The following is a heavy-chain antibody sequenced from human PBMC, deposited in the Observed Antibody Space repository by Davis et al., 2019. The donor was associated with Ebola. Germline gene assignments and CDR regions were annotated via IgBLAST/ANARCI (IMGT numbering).Heavy chain of an antibody. CDR1: GFSFGSCT. J-gene: IGHJ4*02. CDR2: ISWSSTTI. V-gene: IGHV3-48*02. D-gene: IGHD3-10*01. CDR3: AREWFGESL. Sequence: GESLKISCAASGFSFGSCTMNWFRQAPGKGLEWVSHISWSSTTIYYADSVKGRFIISRDNAKNSLYLQMNSLRDEDTAVYYCAREWFGESLWGQGTLVTVSS.